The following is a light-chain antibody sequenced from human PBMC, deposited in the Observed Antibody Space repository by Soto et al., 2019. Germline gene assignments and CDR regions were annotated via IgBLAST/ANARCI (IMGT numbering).Light chain of an antibody. CDR1: QSINSD. CDR3: QQYNNWPVT. Sequence: IVSAQSPPALSLTQGVTTRLSCRASQSINSDVAWYQQKVGQTPRLLIHGASTRATGIAARFSGSGSGTEFTLTISGLQSEDFATYYCQQYNNWPVTFGGRTKV. CDR2: GAS. J-gene: IGKJ4*01. V-gene: IGKV3D-15*01.